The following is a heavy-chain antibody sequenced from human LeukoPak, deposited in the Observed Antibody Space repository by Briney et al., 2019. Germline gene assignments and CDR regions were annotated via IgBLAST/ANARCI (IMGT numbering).Heavy chain of an antibody. CDR3: ARQEGDYVDH. J-gene: IGHJ4*02. V-gene: IGHV4-34*01. Sequence: SETLSLTCAVYGGSFSGYYWSWIRQPPGKGLEWIGEINHSGSTNYNPSLKSRVTISVETSKSQFSVNLSSVAAADTAVYYCARQEGDYVDHWGQGTLVTVSS. CDR1: GGSFSGYY. CDR2: INHSGST.